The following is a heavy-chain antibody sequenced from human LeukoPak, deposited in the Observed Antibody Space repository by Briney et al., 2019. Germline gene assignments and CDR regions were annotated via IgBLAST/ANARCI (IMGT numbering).Heavy chain of an antibody. J-gene: IGHJ4*02. CDR1: GFTFSSYW. V-gene: IGHV3-74*01. Sequence: PGGSLRLSCAASGFTFSSYWMYWVRQAPGKGLVWVSRINSDGSSTSYADSVKGRFTISRDNAKSTLYLQMNSLRAEDTAVYYCARVLTSTVPRSIFDYWGQGTLVTVSS. CDR3: ARVLTSTVPRSIFDY. D-gene: IGHD3-9*01. CDR2: INSDGSST.